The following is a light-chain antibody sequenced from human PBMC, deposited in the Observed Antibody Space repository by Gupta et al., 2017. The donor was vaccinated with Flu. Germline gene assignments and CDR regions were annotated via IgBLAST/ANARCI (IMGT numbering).Light chain of an antibody. CDR2: GAS. CDR1: QSVSSN. V-gene: IGKV3-15*01. J-gene: IGKJ4*01. Sequence: EIVMTQSPATLSVSPGERATLSCRASQSVSSNLAWYQQKPGLAPRLLIYGASTRATGIPARFSGSGSGTEFNLTISSLQSEDFAVYYCQQYNNWPPLTFGGGTKVEIK. CDR3: QQYNNWPPLT.